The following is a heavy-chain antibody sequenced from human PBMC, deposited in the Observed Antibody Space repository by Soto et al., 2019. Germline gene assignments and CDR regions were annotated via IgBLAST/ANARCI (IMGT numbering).Heavy chain of an antibody. V-gene: IGHV4-59*01. D-gene: IGHD5-18*01. CDR1: GGSISSYY. CDR3: ARDNGYSYGYTLDH. CDR2: IYYSGST. J-gene: IGHJ4*02. Sequence: PSETLSLTCTVSGGSISSYYWSWIRQPPGKGLEWIGYIYYSGSTNYNPSLKSRVTISVDTSKNQFSLKLSSVTAADTAVYYCARDNGYSYGYTLDHWGQGTRVTVS.